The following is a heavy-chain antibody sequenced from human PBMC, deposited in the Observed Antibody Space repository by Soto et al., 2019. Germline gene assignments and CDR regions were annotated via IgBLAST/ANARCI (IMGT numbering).Heavy chain of an antibody. J-gene: IGHJ5*01. Sequence: GGSLRLSCAASGFTFSNYAMTWVRQSPGKGLEWVSIITSSGSSTHFADSVKGRFTISRDNSKNTLYLQMNTLRAEDTAVYYCAKAMATILGWLDSWGQGPKVTVSS. D-gene: IGHD5-12*01. CDR2: ITSSGSST. V-gene: IGHV3-23*01. CDR1: GFTFSNYA. CDR3: AKAMATILGWLDS.